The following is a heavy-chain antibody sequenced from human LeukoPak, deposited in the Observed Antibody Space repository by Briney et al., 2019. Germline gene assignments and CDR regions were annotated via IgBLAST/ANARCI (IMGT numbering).Heavy chain of an antibody. CDR1: GYSFTGYY. J-gene: IGHJ4*02. V-gene: IGHV1-2*02. Sequence: ASVKVSCKASGYSFTGYYLHWVRQAPGQGLEWMGWINPNSGGTNYAQKFQGRVTMTRDTSISTAYMELSRLRSDDTAVYYCARDRGACSGGSYYAEFPFFFDYWGQGTLVTVSS. D-gene: IGHD2-15*01. CDR3: ARDRGACSGGSYYAEFPFFFDY. CDR2: INPNSGGT.